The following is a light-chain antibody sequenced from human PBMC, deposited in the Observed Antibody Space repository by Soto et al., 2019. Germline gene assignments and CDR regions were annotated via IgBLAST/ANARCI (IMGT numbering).Light chain of an antibody. CDR2: DAS. J-gene: IGKJ1*01. CDR3: QQYNNWPRT. V-gene: IGKV3-11*01. Sequence: EIVLTQSPATRSLSPGERATLSCRASQSVRSDLAWYQQKPGQAPRLLIYDASRRATGIPARFSGSGSGTDFTLTISSLEPEDFAVYYCQQYNNWPRTFGQGTKVDIK. CDR1: QSVRSD.